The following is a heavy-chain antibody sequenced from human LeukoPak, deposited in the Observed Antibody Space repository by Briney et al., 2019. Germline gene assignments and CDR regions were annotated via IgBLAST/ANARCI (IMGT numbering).Heavy chain of an antibody. CDR3: ARGSTPGDRRPFDY. D-gene: IGHD7-27*01. J-gene: IGHJ4*02. Sequence: SETLSLTCTVSGGSISSSSYYWGWIRQPPGKGLEWIGSIYYSGSTYYNPSLKSRVTISVDTSKNQFSLKLSSVTAADTAVYYCARGSTPGDRRPFDYWDQGTLVTVSS. V-gene: IGHV4-39*01. CDR1: GGSISSSSYY. CDR2: IYYSGST.